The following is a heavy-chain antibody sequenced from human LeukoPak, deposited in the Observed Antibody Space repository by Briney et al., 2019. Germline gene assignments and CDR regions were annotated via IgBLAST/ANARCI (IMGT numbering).Heavy chain of an antibody. CDR1: DGSITTSSYY. J-gene: IGHJ5*02. V-gene: IGHV4-39*01. D-gene: IGHD3-22*01. Sequence: PSETLSLTCTVSDGSITTSSYYWGWIRQPPGKGLEWIGSVFSGGRTYYNPSLKSRVSVSVDTSKNQFSLKLSSVTAADTAVYYCARHRGDYDSSGDYWFDPWSQGTLVTVSS. CDR3: ARHRGDYDSSGDYWFDP. CDR2: VFSGGRT.